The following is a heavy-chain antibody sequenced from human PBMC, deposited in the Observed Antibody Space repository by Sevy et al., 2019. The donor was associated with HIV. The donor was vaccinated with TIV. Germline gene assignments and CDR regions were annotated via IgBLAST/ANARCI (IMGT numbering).Heavy chain of an antibody. V-gene: IGHV1-69*13. CDR2: IIPIFGTA. CDR3: ARNRYNWNDEGPGFDY. Sequence: ASVKVSCKASGGTFSSYAISWVRQVPGQGLEWMGGIIPIFGTANYAQKFQGRVTITADESTSTAYMELSSLRSEDTAVYYCARNRYNWNDEGPGFDYWGQGTLVTVSS. J-gene: IGHJ4*02. CDR1: GGTFSSYA. D-gene: IGHD1-1*01.